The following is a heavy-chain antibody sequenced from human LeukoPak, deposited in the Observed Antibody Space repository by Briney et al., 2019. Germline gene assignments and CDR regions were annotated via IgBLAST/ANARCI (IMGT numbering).Heavy chain of an antibody. J-gene: IGHJ3*02. D-gene: IGHD6-19*01. Sequence: GGSLRLSCAASRFTFSAYSMNWVRQAPGQGLEWVSYISRSSFTIHYADYEKGRFTISRDNAKNSLYLEMNSLRDEDTAVYYCARSVIAVAGYDAFDIWGQGTVVTVSS. CDR1: RFTFSAYS. CDR3: ARSVIAVAGYDAFDI. V-gene: IGHV3-48*02. CDR2: ISRSSFTI.